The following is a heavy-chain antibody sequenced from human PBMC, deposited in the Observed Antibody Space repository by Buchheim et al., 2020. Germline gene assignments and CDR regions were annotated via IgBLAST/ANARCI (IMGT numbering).Heavy chain of an antibody. V-gene: IGHV3-48*04. CDR2: ISSSSDEI. CDR3: ARGWSNGRDVY. Sequence: HLVESGGDLVQPGGSLRLSCAASGFGFSTSGMSWVRQAPGKGLEWLSYISSSSDEIVYADSVKGRFTISRDNGKNSRYLQMNGLEVEDTAVYFCARGWSNGRDVYWGRGT. CDR1: GFGFSTSG. D-gene: IGHD1/OR15-1a*01. J-gene: IGHJ4*02.